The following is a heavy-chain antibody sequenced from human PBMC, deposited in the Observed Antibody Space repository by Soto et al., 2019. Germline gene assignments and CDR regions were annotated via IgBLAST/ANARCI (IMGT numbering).Heavy chain of an antibody. CDR3: AKDSMYCTNGVCYPFDAFDI. CDR2: ISGSGGST. J-gene: IGHJ3*02. Sequence: PGGSLRLSCAASGFTFSSYAMSWVRQAPGKGLEWVSAISGSGGSTYYADSVKGRFTISRDNSKNTLYLQMNSLRAEDTAVYYCAKDSMYCTNGVCYPFDAFDIWGQGTMVSV. V-gene: IGHV3-23*01. CDR1: GFTFSSYA. D-gene: IGHD2-8*01.